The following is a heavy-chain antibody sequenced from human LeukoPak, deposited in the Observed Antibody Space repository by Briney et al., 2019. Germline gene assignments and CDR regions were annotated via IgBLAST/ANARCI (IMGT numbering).Heavy chain of an antibody. CDR3: ATLNGPLFEY. CDR2: IHQHGNEK. D-gene: IGHD2-8*01. Sequence: GGSLRLFCAASGFTFSNYWMSWVRQAPGKGLEWVASIHQHGNEKYFVDSVRGRFTISRDNAKNSLYLKMSSLRDEDRAVYYCATLNGPLFEYWGQGTLVTVSS. J-gene: IGHJ4*02. V-gene: IGHV3-7*01. CDR1: GFTFSNYW.